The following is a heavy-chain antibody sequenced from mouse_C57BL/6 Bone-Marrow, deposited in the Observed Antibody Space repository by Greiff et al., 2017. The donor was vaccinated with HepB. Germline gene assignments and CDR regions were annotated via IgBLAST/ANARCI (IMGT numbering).Heavy chain of an antibody. CDR2: ISSGGDYT. J-gene: IGHJ4*01. CDR3: TRDPGAMDY. CDR1: GFTFSSYA. Sequence: EVKLQESGAGLVKPGGSLKLSCAASGFTFSSYAMSWVRQTPEKRLEWVAYISSGGDYTYYADTVKGRFTISRDTARNTLYLQMSRLKAEDTAMYYCTRDPGAMDYWGQGTSVTVSS. V-gene: IGHV5-9-1*02.